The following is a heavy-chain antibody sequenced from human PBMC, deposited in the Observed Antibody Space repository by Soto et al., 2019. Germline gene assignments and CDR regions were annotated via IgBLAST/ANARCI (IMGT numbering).Heavy chain of an antibody. J-gene: IGHJ4*02. V-gene: IGHV2-5*02. CDR1: GFSLSTNGVG. CDR3: AHRAGLQGNWNGGYFDF. D-gene: IGHD1-1*01. Sequence: QITLKESGPTRVKPTQTLTLTCTFSGFSLSTNGVGVGWIRQPPGKALERLALIYWDDDKRYSPSLKGRLTITKDTSRNQVVLTMTNMDPVDTATYYCAHRAGLQGNWNGGYFDFWGQGALVTVSS. CDR2: IYWDDDK.